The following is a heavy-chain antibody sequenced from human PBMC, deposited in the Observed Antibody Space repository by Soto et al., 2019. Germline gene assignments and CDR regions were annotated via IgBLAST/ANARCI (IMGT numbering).Heavy chain of an antibody. CDR2: IIPIFGRA. D-gene: IGHD3-10*01. CDR1: GGTFSSYA. J-gene: IGHJ6*02. V-gene: IGHV1-69*12. CDR3: AREGGSGSYRYYGIDV. Sequence: QVQLVQSGAEVKKPGSSVKVSCKASGGTFSSYAISWVRQAPGQGLEWMGGIIPIFGRANYAQKFQGRVTITADESTSTAYMELSSLRSEDTAVYYCAREGGSGSYRYYGIDVWGQGTTVTVSS.